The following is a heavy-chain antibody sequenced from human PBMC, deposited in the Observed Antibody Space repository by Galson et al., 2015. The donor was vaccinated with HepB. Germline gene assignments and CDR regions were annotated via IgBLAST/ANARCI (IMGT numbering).Heavy chain of an antibody. J-gene: IGHJ4*02. CDR2: INAGNGNT. D-gene: IGHD6-13*01. CDR1: GYTFTSYA. V-gene: IGHV1-3*01. CDR3: AGGGIAAAATFDY. Sequence: SVKVSCKASGYTFTSYAMHWVRQAPGQRLEWMGWINAGNGNTKYSQKFQGRVTITRDTSASTAYMELSSLRSEDTAVYYCAGGGIAAAATFDYWGQGTLVTVSS.